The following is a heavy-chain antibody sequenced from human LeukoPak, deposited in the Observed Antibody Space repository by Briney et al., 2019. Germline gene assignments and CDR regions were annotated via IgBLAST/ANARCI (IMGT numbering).Heavy chain of an antibody. CDR3: ARGLDCSGGSCYRYYFDY. Sequence: SETLSLTCAVYGGSFSGYYWSWIRQPPGKGLEWLGEINHSGSTNYNPSLKSRVTISLDTSKNQFSLKLTSVTAADTAVYYCARGLDCSGGSCYRYYFDYWGQGTLVTVSS. V-gene: IGHV4-34*01. J-gene: IGHJ4*02. CDR2: INHSGST. CDR1: GGSFSGYY. D-gene: IGHD2-15*01.